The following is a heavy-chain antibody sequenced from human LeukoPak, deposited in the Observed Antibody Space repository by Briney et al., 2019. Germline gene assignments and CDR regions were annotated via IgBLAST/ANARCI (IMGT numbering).Heavy chain of an antibody. CDR1: GYTFTGYY. CDR2: INPKSGGT. CDR3: ARVEYDILTGYYYFDY. J-gene: IGHJ4*02. D-gene: IGHD3-9*01. V-gene: IGHV1-2*02. Sequence: ASVKVSCKASGYTFTGYYIHWVRQAPGLGLEWMGWINPKSGGTKYAQKFQGRVTMTRDTSISTAYMELSRLRSDDTAVYYCARVEYDILTGYYYFDYWGQGTLVTVSS.